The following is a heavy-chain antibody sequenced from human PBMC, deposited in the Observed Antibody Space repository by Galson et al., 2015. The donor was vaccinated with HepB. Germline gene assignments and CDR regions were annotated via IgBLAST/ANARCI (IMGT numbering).Heavy chain of an antibody. D-gene: IGHD1-1*01. CDR3: ARDQVYNRYYYYGMDV. CDR1: GFTVSSNY. V-gene: IGHV3-66*02. Sequence: SLRLSCAASGFTVSSNYMSWVRQAPGKGLEWVSVIYSGGSTYYADSVKGRFTISRDNSKNTLYLQMNSLRAEDTAVYYCARDQVYNRYYYYGMDVWGQGTTVTVSS. CDR2: IYSGGST. J-gene: IGHJ6*02.